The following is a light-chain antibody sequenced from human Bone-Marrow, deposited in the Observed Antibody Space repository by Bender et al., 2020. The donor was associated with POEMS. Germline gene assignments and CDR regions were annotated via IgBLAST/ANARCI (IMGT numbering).Light chain of an antibody. Sequence: QSALTQPASVSGSPGQSITISCTGTSSDVGTYKSVSWYQQHPGKVPRLMIYEGTQRPSDVSNRFSASKSGYTASLTISGLQAEDEADYYCFSYAGDSTWVFGGGTRLTVL. V-gene: IGLV2-23*01. CDR3: FSYAGDSTWV. CDR2: EGT. J-gene: IGLJ3*02. CDR1: SSDVGTYKS.